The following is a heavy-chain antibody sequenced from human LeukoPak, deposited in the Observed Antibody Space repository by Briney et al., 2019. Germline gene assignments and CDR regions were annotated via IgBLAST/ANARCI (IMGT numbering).Heavy chain of an antibody. V-gene: IGHV3-23*01. CDR3: AKDPNFYSDYSHFDL. D-gene: IGHD4-11*01. Sequence: PGGSLRLSCAASGFTFSSYAMSWVRQAPGKGLEWVSAISGSGGSTYYADSVKGRFTISRDNSKNTLYLQMNSLRAEETAVYYCAKDPNFYSDYSHFDLWGRGTLVTVSS. J-gene: IGHJ2*01. CDR2: ISGSGGST. CDR1: GFTFSSYA.